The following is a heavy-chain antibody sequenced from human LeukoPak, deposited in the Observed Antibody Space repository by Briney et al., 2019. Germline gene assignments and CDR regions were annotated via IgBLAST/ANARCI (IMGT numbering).Heavy chain of an antibody. CDR3: AKAQVGVAAIGY. CDR2: LSTTAGST. Sequence: GGSLRLSCAASGFTFSSYAMSWVRQAPGKGLEWVSALSTTAGSTYYADSVKGRFTISRDNSKNTLFLQMSSLRAEDTAIYYCAKAQVGVAAIGYWGQGTLVTVSS. CDR1: GFTFSSYA. V-gene: IGHV3-23*01. J-gene: IGHJ4*02. D-gene: IGHD3-3*01.